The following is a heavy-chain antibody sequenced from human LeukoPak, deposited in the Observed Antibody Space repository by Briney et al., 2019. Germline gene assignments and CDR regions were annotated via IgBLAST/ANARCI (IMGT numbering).Heavy chain of an antibody. J-gene: IGHJ6*03. D-gene: IGHD3-22*01. CDR1: GFTFSSYG. V-gene: IGHV3-30*02. CDR2: IRYDGSNK. CDR3: AKEGYYYDSSGFLTPYYYMDV. Sequence: GGSLRLSCAASGFTFSSYGMHWVRQAPGKGLEWVAFIRYDGSNKYYADSAKGRFTISKDNSKNTLYLQMNSLRAEDTAVYYCAKEGYYYDSSGFLTPYYYMDVWGKGTTVTISS.